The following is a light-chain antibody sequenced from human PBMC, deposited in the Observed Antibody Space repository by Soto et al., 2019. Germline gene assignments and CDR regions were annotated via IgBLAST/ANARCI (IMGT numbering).Light chain of an antibody. CDR1: SSDVGTHGY. CDR2: DVT. CDR3: MCYAGGNNWV. V-gene: IGLV2-8*01. J-gene: IGLJ3*02. Sequence: QSALTQPRSVSGSPGQSVTISCTGTSSDVGTHGYVSWYQQHAGKAPKLMIYDVTKRPSGVPDRFSGSKSANTASLTVSGLQAEDEADYYCMCYAGGNNWVFGGGTKVTVL.